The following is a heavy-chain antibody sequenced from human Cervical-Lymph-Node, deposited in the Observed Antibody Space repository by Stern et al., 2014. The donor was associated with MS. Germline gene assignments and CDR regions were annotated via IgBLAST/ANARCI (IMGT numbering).Heavy chain of an antibody. CDR1: GASISSGLYY. V-gene: IGHV4-30-4*01. Sequence: QVQLQESGPGLVKPSQTLSLTCSLSGASISSGLYYWSWIRQPPGKGLEWIGAIYARGNTYYSPSLKSQLSISVDTSKKQFSLRLSSVTAADTAVYYCARLANDAFDIWGQGTTVIVSS. CDR2: IYARGNT. CDR3: ARLANDAFDI. J-gene: IGHJ3*02. D-gene: IGHD2-21*01.